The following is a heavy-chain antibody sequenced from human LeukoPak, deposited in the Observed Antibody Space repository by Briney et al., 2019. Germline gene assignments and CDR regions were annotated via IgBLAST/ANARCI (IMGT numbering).Heavy chain of an antibody. CDR3: ARTSIVGSIYFDY. D-gene: IGHD1-26*01. J-gene: IGHJ4*02. V-gene: IGHV3-53*01. CDR2: IHSGGHI. Sequence: GGSLRLSCAASGFTVSSDYMSWVRQAPGKVLEWVSVIHSGGHIYYADSVKGRFTISRDDSKNTLYLQMNSLRAEDTAVYYCARTSIVGSIYFDYWGQGTLVTVSS. CDR1: GFTVSSDY.